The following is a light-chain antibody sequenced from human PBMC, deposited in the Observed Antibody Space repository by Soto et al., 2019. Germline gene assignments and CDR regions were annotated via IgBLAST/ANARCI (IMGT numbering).Light chain of an antibody. V-gene: IGLV2-14*03. Sequence: QSALTQPASVSGSPGQSITISCTGTSSDVGGYNFVSWYQQHPGKVPKIMIYDVTNRPSGVSTRFSGSKGGNTASLTISGLQAEDEADYYCSSYTSSSSLYVFGTGTKVTVL. CDR1: SSDVGGYNF. CDR3: SSYTSSSSLYV. J-gene: IGLJ1*01. CDR2: DVT.